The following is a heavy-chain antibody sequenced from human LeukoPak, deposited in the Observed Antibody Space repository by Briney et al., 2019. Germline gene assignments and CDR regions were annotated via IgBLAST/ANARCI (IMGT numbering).Heavy chain of an antibody. Sequence: WETLSLTCAVYGGSFSGYYWSWIRQPPGKGLEWIGEINHSGSTNYNPSLKSRVTISVDTSKNQFSLKLSSVTAADTAVYYCARGVAAAGGGEFDYWGQGTLVTVSS. V-gene: IGHV4-34*01. CDR3: ARGVAAAGGGEFDY. J-gene: IGHJ4*02. D-gene: IGHD6-13*01. CDR2: INHSGST. CDR1: GGSFSGYY.